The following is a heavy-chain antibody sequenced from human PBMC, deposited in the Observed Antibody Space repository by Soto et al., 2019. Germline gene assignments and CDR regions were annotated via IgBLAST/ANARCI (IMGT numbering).Heavy chain of an antibody. CDR1: GYTFTCYY. CDR3: ARDLTYYDFWSGYYETGY. D-gene: IGHD3-3*01. CDR2: INPNSGGT. V-gene: IGHV1-2*02. Sequence: GASVKVSCKASGYTFTCYYMHWVRQAPGQGLEWMGWINPNSGGTNYAQKFQGRVTMTRDTSISTAYMELSRLRSDDTAVYYCARDLTYYDFWSGYYETGYWGQGTLVTVPQ. J-gene: IGHJ4*02.